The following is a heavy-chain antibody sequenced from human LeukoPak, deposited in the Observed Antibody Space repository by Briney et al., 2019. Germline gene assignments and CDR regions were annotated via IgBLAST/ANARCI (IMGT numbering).Heavy chain of an antibody. CDR2: INHSGST. CDR3: ARGPSSHDIVVVPAASRGEYYFDY. J-gene: IGHJ4*02. V-gene: IGHV4-34*01. D-gene: IGHD2-2*01. Sequence: SETLSLTCAVYGGSFSGYYWSWIRQPPGKGLEWIGEINHSGSTNYNPSLKSRVTISVDTSKNQFSLKLSSVTAADTAVYYCARGPSSHDIVVVPAASRGEYYFDYWGQGTLVTVSS. CDR1: GGSFSGYY.